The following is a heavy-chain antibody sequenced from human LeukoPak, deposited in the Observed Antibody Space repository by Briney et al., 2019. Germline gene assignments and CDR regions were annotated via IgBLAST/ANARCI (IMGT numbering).Heavy chain of an antibody. V-gene: IGHV1-46*01. J-gene: IGHJ5*02. CDR2: ISPSGDVR. CDR1: GYTFTGYY. CDR3: ARDNNDYVWGSYRYGFDP. Sequence: ASVKVSCKASGYTFTGYYMHWVRQAPGQGLEWMAIISPSGDVRSYAQKFQGRVTVTRDMSTRTVYMELSDLRPEDTAVYYCARDNNDYVWGSYRYGFDPWGQGTLVTVSS. D-gene: IGHD3-16*02.